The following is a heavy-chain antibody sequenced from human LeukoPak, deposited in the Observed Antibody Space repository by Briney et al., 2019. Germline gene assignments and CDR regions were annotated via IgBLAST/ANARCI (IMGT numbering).Heavy chain of an antibody. D-gene: IGHD1-1*01. CDR1: GFTVSSNY. CDR3: ARDQLPIAEARQYNWFDP. Sequence: PGGSLRLSCVASGFTVSSNYMNWVRQAPGKGLEWVSSISSRSSYINYVDSVKGRFTISRDNAKNSLYLQMNSLRVEDTAIYYCARDQLPIAEARQYNWFDPWGQGTLVTVSS. V-gene: IGHV3-21*04. J-gene: IGHJ5*02. CDR2: ISSRSSYI.